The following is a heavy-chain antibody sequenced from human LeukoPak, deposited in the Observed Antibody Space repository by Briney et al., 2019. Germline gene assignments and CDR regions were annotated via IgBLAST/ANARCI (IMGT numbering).Heavy chain of an antibody. CDR3: AMAAAGMGDFDY. D-gene: IGHD6-13*01. CDR1: GFTFSSYP. V-gene: IGHV3-23*01. CDR2: ISGSGGST. J-gene: IGHJ4*02. Sequence: GGSLRLSCAASGFTFSSYPMSWFRQAPGKGLDWVSAISGSGGSTYYADSVKGRFTISRDNSKNTLYLQMNSLRAEDTAVYYCAMAAAGMGDFDYWGQGTLVTVSS.